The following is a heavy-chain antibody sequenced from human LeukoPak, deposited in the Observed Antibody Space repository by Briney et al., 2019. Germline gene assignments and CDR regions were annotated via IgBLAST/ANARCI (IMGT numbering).Heavy chain of an antibody. CDR3: ATDYYVSGSYYRLFY. Sequence: PGGSLRLSCAASGFTFSDYWMHWVRQVPGKGLVWVSRINSDGGTTTYADSVKGRFTISRDNAKNTLYLQMNNLRAEDTAIYYCATDYYVSGSYYRLFYWGQGTLVTVSS. CDR2: INSDGGTT. CDR1: GFTFSDYW. D-gene: IGHD3-10*01. V-gene: IGHV3-74*01. J-gene: IGHJ4*02.